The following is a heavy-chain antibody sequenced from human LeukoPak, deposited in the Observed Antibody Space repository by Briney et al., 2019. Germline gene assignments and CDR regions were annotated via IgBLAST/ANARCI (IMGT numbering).Heavy chain of an antibody. CDR2: ISSSSSYI. Sequence: GGSLRLSCAASGFTFSSYSINWVRRAPGKGLEWVSSISSSSSYIYYADSVKGRFTISRDNSKNTLYLQMNSLRAEDTAVYYCAKEGYYYDSSGYVGNDYWGQGTLVTVSS. CDR1: GFTFSSYS. CDR3: AKEGYYYDSSGYVGNDY. J-gene: IGHJ4*02. D-gene: IGHD3-22*01. V-gene: IGHV3-21*04.